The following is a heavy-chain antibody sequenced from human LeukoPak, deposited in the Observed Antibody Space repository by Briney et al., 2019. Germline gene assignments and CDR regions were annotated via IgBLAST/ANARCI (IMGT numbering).Heavy chain of an antibody. D-gene: IGHD1-26*01. CDR2: TNYRSKWYY. Sequence: SQTLSLTCAISGDSVSSNSAAWNWIRQSPSRGLKSPGRTNYRSKWYYDYAVAVKSRISINPDTSKNQFSLQLSSVTPEDTAVYYCARDPVGGSTIFDYWGQGTLVTVSS. CDR1: GDSVSSNSAA. CDR3: ARDPVGGSTIFDY. J-gene: IGHJ4*02. V-gene: IGHV6-1*01.